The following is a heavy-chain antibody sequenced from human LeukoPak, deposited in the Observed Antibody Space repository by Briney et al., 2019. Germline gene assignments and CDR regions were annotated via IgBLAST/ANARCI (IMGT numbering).Heavy chain of an antibody. CDR2: ISGSAVGT. J-gene: IGHJ4*02. V-gene: IGHV3-23*01. CDR3: TKDPPDC. D-gene: IGHD2-21*01. Sequence: GGSLRLSCVASGFTLSNYMMSWVRQAPGKGLEWVSAISGSAVGTFYSDSVRGRFTISRDSPRNTLYLQMNSLRVEDTAVYYCTKDPPDCWGQGTLVTVS. CDR1: GFTLSNYM.